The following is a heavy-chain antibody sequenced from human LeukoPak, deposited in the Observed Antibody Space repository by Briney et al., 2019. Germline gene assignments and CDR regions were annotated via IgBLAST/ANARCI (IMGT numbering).Heavy chain of an antibody. D-gene: IGHD3-10*01. CDR1: GGPFSGYF. J-gene: IGHJ4*02. CDR3: ARRYYYNLGSFPFDF. CDR2: IHNSGTT. V-gene: IGHV4-34*01. Sequence: SETLSLTCAVSGGPFSGYFGSWIRQSSGKGLEWIGEIHNSGTTNYNPSLNSRVTISEDTSKNQFYLNLSSVTAADTALYYCARRYYYNLGSFPFDFWGQGTLVTVSS.